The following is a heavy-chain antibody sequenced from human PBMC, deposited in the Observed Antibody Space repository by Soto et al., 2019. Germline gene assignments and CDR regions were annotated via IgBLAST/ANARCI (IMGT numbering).Heavy chain of an antibody. J-gene: IGHJ6*02. CDR1: GGTFSSYT. V-gene: IGHV1-69*02. Sequence: QVQLVQSGAEVKKPGSSVKVSCKASGGTFSSYTISWVRQAPGQGLEWMGRIIPILGIANYAQKFQGRVTITADKSTSTAYMELSSLRSEDTAVYYCARVIPTYTVAGIDYYYGMDVWGQGTTVTVSS. CDR2: IIPILGIA. D-gene: IGHD6-19*01. CDR3: ARVIPTYTVAGIDYYYGMDV.